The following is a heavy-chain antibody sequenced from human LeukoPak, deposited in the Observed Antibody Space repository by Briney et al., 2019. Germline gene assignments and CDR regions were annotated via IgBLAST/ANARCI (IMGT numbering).Heavy chain of an antibody. V-gene: IGHV3-23*01. CDR3: ASVDWKYDGTWFDP. CDR2: VSRGVGST. CDR1: GFTFSTYD. J-gene: IGHJ5*02. D-gene: IGHD1-7*01. Sequence: GGSLRLSCAASGFTFSTYDMNWVRQAPGKGLEWVSGVSRGVGSTFYADSVKGRFTISRDNSKNALYLQMSSLRAEDTAVYYCASVDWKYDGTWFDPWGQGTLVTVSS.